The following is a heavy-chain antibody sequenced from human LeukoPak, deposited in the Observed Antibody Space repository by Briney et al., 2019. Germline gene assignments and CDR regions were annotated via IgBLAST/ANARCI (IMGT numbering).Heavy chain of an antibody. CDR3: ARGGYCSGGSCYSRRMVDY. Sequence: SETLSLTCTVSGGSLSSYYWSWIRQPPGKGLEWIGYIYNRGRSNYSPSLKRRVTISVDTSKNQFSLKLSSVTAADTAVYYCARGGYCSGGSCYSRRMVDYWGQGTLVTVSS. J-gene: IGHJ4*02. V-gene: IGHV4-59*01. CDR1: GGSLSSYY. CDR2: IYNRGRS. D-gene: IGHD2-15*01.